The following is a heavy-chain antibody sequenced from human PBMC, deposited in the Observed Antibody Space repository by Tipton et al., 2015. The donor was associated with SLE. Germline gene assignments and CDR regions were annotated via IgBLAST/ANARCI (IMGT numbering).Heavy chain of an antibody. D-gene: IGHD3-3*01. CDR2: IYYSGST. CDR1: GGSISSSSYY. CDR3: ARGPFWSGSWDY. Sequence: LRLSCTVSGGSISSSSYYWGWIRQPPGKGLEWIGSIYYSGSTYYNPSLKSRVTISVDTSKNQFSLKLSSVTAADTAVYYCARGPFWSGSWDYWGQGTPVSVSS. J-gene: IGHJ4*02. V-gene: IGHV4-39*07.